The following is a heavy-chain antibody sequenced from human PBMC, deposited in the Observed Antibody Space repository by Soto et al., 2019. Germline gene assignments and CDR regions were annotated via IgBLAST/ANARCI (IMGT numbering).Heavy chain of an antibody. J-gene: IGHJ5*02. V-gene: IGHV4-61*01. D-gene: IGHD3-16*01. CDR1: GGSFKSGSYS. CDR3: VRSLGWLQYSWFDP. CDR2: VYHTGRT. Sequence: PSETLSLTCTVSGGSFKSGSYSWSWIRQPPGKGLEWIGYVYHTGRTSYNPSLKSRVSISMDTSKNQFSLNLDSVTAADTAVYYCVRSLGWLQYSWFDPWGQGIPVTVSS.